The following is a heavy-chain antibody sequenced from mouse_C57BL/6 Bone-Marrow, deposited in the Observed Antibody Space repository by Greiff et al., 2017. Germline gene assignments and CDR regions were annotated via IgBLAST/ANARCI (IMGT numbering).Heavy chain of an antibody. CDR2: IDPDTGGT. CDR3: TRGSGYGVFDY. J-gene: IGHJ2*01. V-gene: IGHV1-15*01. CDR1: GYTFTDYE. Sequence: VQLQQPGAELVRPGASVTLSCKASGYTFTDYEMHWVKQTPVHGLEWIGAIDPDTGGTAYNQKFKGKAILTADTSSSTAYMELRSLTSEDSAVYSCTRGSGYGVFDYWGQGTTLTGSS. D-gene: IGHD1-1*01.